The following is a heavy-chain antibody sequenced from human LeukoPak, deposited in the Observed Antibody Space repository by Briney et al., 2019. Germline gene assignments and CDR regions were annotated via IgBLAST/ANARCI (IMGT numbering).Heavy chain of an antibody. CDR3: ARHDWFDP. J-gene: IGHJ5*02. CDR1: GFTISSNY. Sequence: GGSLRLSCAASGFTISSNYMSWIRQAPGKGLEWVPVIYSSGATYYADSVKGRFTIFRDNSKNTLYLQMNGLRAEDTAVYYCARHDWFDPWGRGTLVTVSS. CDR2: IYSSGAT. V-gene: IGHV3-53*01.